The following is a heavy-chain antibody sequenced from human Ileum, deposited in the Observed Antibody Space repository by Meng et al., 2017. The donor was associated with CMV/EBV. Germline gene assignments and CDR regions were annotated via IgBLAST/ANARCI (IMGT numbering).Heavy chain of an antibody. J-gene: IGHJ4*02. CDR2: INNDGSRP. D-gene: IGHD6-19*01. CDR1: GLLFRRNW. Sequence: VHVVEPGGGFVRAWWPLRLSCALSGLLFRRNWMSWAGQAPGMGLVCVSRINNDGSRPPYADSVKGRFNISRDNAKNMLYLPVNSLRAEDTVVYHCSRASSDLYQDYWGQGTLVTVSS. V-gene: IGHV3-74*01. CDR3: SRASSDLYQDY.